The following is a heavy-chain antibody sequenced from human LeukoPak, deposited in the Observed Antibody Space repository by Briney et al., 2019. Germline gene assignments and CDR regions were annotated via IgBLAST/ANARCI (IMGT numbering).Heavy chain of an antibody. CDR1: GGTFSSYA. J-gene: IGHJ4*02. V-gene: IGHV1-69*13. D-gene: IGHD3-9*01. CDR2: IIPIFGTA. CDR3: ASQDYDILTGLDY. Sequence: GASVKVSCKASGGTFSSYAISWVRQAPGQGLEWMGGIIPIFGTANYAQKFQGRVTITADESTSTAYMELSSLRSEDTAVYYCASQDYDILTGLDYWGQGTLVTVSS.